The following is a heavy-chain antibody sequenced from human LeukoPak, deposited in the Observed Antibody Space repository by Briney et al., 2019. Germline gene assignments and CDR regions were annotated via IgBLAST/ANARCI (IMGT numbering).Heavy chain of an antibody. CDR1: GYTFTSYD. J-gene: IGHJ6*03. CDR2: MNPNSGNT. CDR3: ARGARNGIRALRFLEWPTGNYYYYMDV. Sequence: GASVKVSCKASGYTFTSYDINWVRQATGQGLEWMGWMNPNSGNTGYAQKFQGRVTITRNTSISTAYMELSSLRSEDTAVYYCARGARNGIRALRFLEWPTGNYYYYMDVWGKGTTVTISS. V-gene: IGHV1-8*03. D-gene: IGHD3-3*01.